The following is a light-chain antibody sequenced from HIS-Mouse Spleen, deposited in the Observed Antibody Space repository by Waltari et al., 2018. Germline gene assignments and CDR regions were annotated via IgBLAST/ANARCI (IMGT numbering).Light chain of an antibody. V-gene: IGLV2-11*01. Sequence: QSALTQPRSVSGSPGQSVTISCTGTSSDVGGYNYVSWYQQPPGKAPKLIIYDVSKRPSGVPDRFSGSKSGNTASLTISGLQAEDEADYYCCSYAGSYTGVFGTGTKVTVL. CDR2: DVS. CDR3: CSYAGSYTGV. J-gene: IGLJ1*01. CDR1: SSDVGGYNY.